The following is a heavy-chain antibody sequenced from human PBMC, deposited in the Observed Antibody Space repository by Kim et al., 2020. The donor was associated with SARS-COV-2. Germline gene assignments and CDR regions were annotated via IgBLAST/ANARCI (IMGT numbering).Heavy chain of an antibody. Sequence: GGSLRLSCAASGFTFSSYEMNWVRQAPGKGLEWVSYISSSGSTIYYADSVKGRFTISRDNAKNSLYLQMNSLRAEDTAVYYCARAPLTWGYHKEYYFDYWGQGTLVTVSS. CDR1: GFTFSSYE. V-gene: IGHV3-48*03. CDR2: ISSSGSTI. J-gene: IGHJ4*02. CDR3: ARAPLTWGYHKEYYFDY. D-gene: IGHD5-18*01.